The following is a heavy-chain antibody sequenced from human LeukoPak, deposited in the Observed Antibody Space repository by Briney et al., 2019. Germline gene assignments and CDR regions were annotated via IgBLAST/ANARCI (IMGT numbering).Heavy chain of an antibody. CDR1: GFAISANY. J-gene: IGHJ5*02. V-gene: IGHV3-66*01. CDR2: IYSAGSA. Sequence: GGSLRLSCAASGFAISANYMTWVRQSPGKGLDWVSLIYSAGSADYVDSVKGRFTISKDNSKNTVFLQLNSLRAEDTAMYYCASLYCSRGSCAFDVWGQGTLVNVSS. CDR3: ASLYCSRGSCAFDV. D-gene: IGHD2-15*01.